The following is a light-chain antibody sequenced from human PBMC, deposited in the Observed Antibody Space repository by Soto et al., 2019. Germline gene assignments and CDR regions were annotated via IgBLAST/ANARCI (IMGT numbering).Light chain of an antibody. Sequence: DIQMTQSPSSLSASVGDRVTITCQASRDISVYLNWYQQKPGTPPKLLIFDASNLQTGVPSRFSGSRSWTHFTFTISSLQPDDIATSYCQQYDNRPPYTFGQGTTLEIK. CDR3: QQYDNRPPYT. CDR1: RDISVY. CDR2: DAS. V-gene: IGKV1-33*01. J-gene: IGKJ2*01.